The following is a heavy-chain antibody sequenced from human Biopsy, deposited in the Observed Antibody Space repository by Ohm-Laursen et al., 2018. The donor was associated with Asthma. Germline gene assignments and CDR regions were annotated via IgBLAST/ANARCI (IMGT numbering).Heavy chain of an antibody. Sequence: VSSVKVSCKASGGTFSRYAISWVRQAPGQGLEWMGWIIAIFGASNYAQKFQGRVTFTADESTSSAYMELSSLRSEDSAVYYCAREVWTVGYSYYYFAMDVWGQGTPVTVSS. CDR1: GGTFSRYA. CDR3: AREVWTVGYSYYYFAMDV. V-gene: IGHV1-69*01. CDR2: IIAIFGAS. D-gene: IGHD3/OR15-3a*01. J-gene: IGHJ6*02.